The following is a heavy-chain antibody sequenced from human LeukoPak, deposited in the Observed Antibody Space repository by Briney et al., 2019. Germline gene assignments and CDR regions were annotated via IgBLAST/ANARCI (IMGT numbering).Heavy chain of an antibody. CDR3: AKSRRRCGSSTSCTFDY. CDR2: ISYDGSNK. CDR1: GFTFSSYA. Sequence: GRSLRLSCAASGFTFSSYAMHWVRQAPGKGLEWVAVISYDGSNKYYADSVKGRFTISRDNSKNTLYLQMNSLRAEDTAVYYCAKSRRRCGSSTSCTFDYWGQGTLVTVSS. D-gene: IGHD2-2*01. V-gene: IGHV3-30-3*02. J-gene: IGHJ4*02.